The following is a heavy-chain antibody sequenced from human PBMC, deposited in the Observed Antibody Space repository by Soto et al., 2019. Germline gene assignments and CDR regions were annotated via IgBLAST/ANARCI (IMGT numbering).Heavy chain of an antibody. J-gene: IGHJ4*02. CDR2: IIPVFGTA. D-gene: IGHD3-3*01. CDR3: ARGGSGYFWFKEY. Sequence: QEQLVQSGAEVRKPGSSVKVSCKASGGIFSSYAISWVRQAPGQGLEWMGGIIPVFGTANYAQKFQGRVTITADEATNTAYRELSGLRSEDTAMDYCARGGSGYFWFKEYGGQGTLVTVSS. CDR1: GGIFSSYA. V-gene: IGHV1-69*01.